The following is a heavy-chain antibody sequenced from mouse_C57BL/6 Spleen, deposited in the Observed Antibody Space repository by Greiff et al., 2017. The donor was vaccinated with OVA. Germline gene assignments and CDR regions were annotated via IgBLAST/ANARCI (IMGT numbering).Heavy chain of an antibody. CDR1: GYTFTDHT. J-gene: IGHJ4*01. D-gene: IGHD2-1*01. V-gene: IGHV1-78*01. CDR3: ARRGGYYGNSRTLSSAMDY. Sequence: QVQLQQSDAELVKPGASVKISCKVSGYTFTDHTIHWMKQRPEQGLEWIGYIYPRDGSTKYNEKFKGKATLTADKSSSTAYMQLNSLTSEDSAVYFCARRGGYYGNSRTLSSAMDYWGQGTSVTVSS. CDR2: IYPRDGST.